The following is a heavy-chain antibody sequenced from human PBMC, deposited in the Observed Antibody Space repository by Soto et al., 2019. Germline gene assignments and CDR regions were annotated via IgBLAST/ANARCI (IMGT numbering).Heavy chain of an antibody. Sequence: QVHLQESGPGLVKPSQTLSLTCTVSGDSISRGGYYWSWIRQHPGKGLEWIGYIYYTGSTYYNPSRKSRVTISVDTSKNQFSLKVGSVTAADTALYCCARDPADRGDSFDYWGLGTLVTVSS. D-gene: IGHD3-10*01. CDR2: IYYTGST. CDR1: GDSISRGGYY. CDR3: ARDPADRGDSFDY. V-gene: IGHV4-31*03. J-gene: IGHJ4*02.